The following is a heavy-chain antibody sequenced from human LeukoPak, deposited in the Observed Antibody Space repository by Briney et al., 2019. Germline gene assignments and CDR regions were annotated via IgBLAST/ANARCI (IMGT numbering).Heavy chain of an antibody. V-gene: IGHV4-31*03. Sequence: PSETLSLTYTVSGGSISRGGYYWSWIRQHPGKGLEYFGYIYYSGSIYYNPSLKSRVTISLDPSKNQFSLKLSSVTAADTAVYYCARDRGYSYGCDAFDIWGQGTMVTVSS. D-gene: IGHD5-18*01. J-gene: IGHJ3*02. CDR3: ARDRGYSYGCDAFDI. CDR1: GGSISRGGYY. CDR2: IYYSGSI.